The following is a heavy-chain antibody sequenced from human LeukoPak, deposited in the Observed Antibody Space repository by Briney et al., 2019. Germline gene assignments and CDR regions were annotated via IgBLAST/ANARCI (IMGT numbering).Heavy chain of an antibody. V-gene: IGHV3-7*05. D-gene: IGHD3-22*01. CDR2: IKQDGSEK. Sequence: PGGSLRLSCAASGFTFSRYWMNWVRQAPGKGLEWVANIKQDGSEKYYVDSVKGRFTVSRDNAKNSLYLQMNSLRAEDTAVYYCARVNFDDSSGYYPWNYFDYWGQGTLVTVSS. CDR1: GFTFSRYW. CDR3: ARVNFDDSSGYYPWNYFDY. J-gene: IGHJ4*02.